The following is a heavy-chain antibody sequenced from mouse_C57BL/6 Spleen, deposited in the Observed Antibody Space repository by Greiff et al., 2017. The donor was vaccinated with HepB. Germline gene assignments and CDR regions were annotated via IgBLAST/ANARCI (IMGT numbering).Heavy chain of an antibody. CDR1: GFNIKDYY. CDR3: TTGYYGSSLFAY. J-gene: IGHJ3*01. Sequence: VQLQQSGAELVRPGASVKLSCTASGFNIKDYYMHWVKQRPEQGLEWIGRIDPEDGDTEYAPKFQGKATMTADTSSNTAYLQLSSLQSEDTAVYYCTTGYYGSSLFAYWGQGTLVTVSA. V-gene: IGHV14-1*01. CDR2: IDPEDGDT. D-gene: IGHD1-1*01.